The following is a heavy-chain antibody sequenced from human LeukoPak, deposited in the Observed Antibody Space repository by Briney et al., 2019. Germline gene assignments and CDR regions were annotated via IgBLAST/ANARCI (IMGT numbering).Heavy chain of an antibody. V-gene: IGHV4-39*07. CDR1: GGSISSRSYY. D-gene: IGHD2-15*01. Sequence: SETLSLTCTVSGGSISSRSYYWGWIRQPPGKGLEWIGSIYHSGSTYYNPSLKSRVTISVDTSKNQFSLKLSSVTAADTAVYYCARDLHHCSGGSCYSNWFDPWGQGTLVTVSS. CDR2: IYHSGST. J-gene: IGHJ5*02. CDR3: ARDLHHCSGGSCYSNWFDP.